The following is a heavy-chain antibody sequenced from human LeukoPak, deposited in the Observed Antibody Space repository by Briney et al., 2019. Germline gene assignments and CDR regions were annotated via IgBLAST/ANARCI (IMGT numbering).Heavy chain of an antibody. CDR2: IIPILGTA. D-gene: IGHD5-12*01. V-gene: IGHV1-69*13. J-gene: IGHJ5*02. CDR1: GGTFSSYA. CDR3: ARDGVATSDGNWFDP. Sequence: SVTVSCKASGGTFSSYAISWVRQAPGQGLEWMGGIIPILGTANYAQKFQGRVTITADESTSTAYMELSSLRSEDTAVYYCARDGVATSDGNWFDPWGQGTLVTVSS.